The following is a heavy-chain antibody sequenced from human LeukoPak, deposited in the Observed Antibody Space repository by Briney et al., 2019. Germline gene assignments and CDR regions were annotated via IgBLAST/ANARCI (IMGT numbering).Heavy chain of an antibody. CDR2: INPSGGST. CDR1: GYTFTSYY. Sequence: GASVKVSCKASGYTFTSYYMHWVRQAPGQGLEWMGIINPSGGSTSYAQKFQGRVTMTRDMSTSTVYMELSSLRSEDTAVYYCARDLGYYYSRYYMDVWGKGTTVTVSS. J-gene: IGHJ6*03. V-gene: IGHV1-46*01. D-gene: IGHD3-10*01. CDR3: ARDLGYYYSRYYMDV.